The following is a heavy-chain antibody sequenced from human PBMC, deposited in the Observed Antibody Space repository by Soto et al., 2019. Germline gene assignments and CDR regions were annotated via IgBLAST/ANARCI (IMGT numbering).Heavy chain of an antibody. V-gene: IGHV1-8*01. J-gene: IGHJ6*03. CDR3: ARARRGTRYYYYYYMDV. D-gene: IGHD1-1*01. CDR2: MNPNSGNT. CDR1: GYTFTSYD. Sequence: QVQLVQSGAEVKKTGASVKVSCKASGYTFTSYDINWVRQATGQGLEWMGWMNPNSGNTGYTQKFQGRVTMTRNTSISTAYMELSSLRSEDPAVYYCARARRGTRYYYYYYMDVWGKGTTVTVSS.